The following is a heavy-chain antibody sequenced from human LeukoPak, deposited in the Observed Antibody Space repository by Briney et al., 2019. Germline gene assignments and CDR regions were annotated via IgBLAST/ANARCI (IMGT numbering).Heavy chain of an antibody. CDR2: ISGYNTYT. V-gene: IGHV1-18*01. D-gene: IGHD3-16*01. J-gene: IGHJ3*01. Sequence: GASVKVSCTASGYTFTSYGITWVRQAPGQGLEWMGWISGYNTYTTYAQKFQDRVTMTKDTSTSTAYMEMRSLRSDDTAIYYCARVHLVWGMETFDLWGQGTMVTVSS. CDR1: GYTFTSYG. CDR3: ARVHLVWGMETFDL.